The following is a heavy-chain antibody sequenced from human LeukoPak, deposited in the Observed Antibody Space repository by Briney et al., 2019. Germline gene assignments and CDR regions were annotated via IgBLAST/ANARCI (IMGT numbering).Heavy chain of an antibody. V-gene: IGHV3-23*01. CDR3: AKDLWFGDLSFGDY. CDR2: ISSSDGST. Sequence: GGSLRLSCAASGFTFRRYAMSWVGQAPGKGLEWVSGISSSDGSTYYADSVKGRFTISRDNSKNTLYLQMNSLRAEDTAVYYCAKDLWFGDLSFGDYWGQGTLVTVSS. CDR1: GFTFRRYA. D-gene: IGHD3-10*01. J-gene: IGHJ4*02.